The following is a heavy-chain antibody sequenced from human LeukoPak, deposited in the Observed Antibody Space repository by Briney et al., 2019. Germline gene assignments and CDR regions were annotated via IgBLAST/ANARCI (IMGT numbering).Heavy chain of an antibody. CDR1: GFTFSNYA. D-gene: IGHD2/OR15-2a*01. CDR3: AKGVLSPVIVPFDF. J-gene: IGHJ4*02. CDR2: ISTSGGST. V-gene: IGHV3-23*01. Sequence: SGGSLRLSCAASGFTFSNYAVTWVRQAPGKGLEWVSAISTSGGSTFYADSVKGRFTISRDNSKNTVYLQMNSLRAEATAVYYCAKGVLSPVIVPFDFWGQGTLVTVSS.